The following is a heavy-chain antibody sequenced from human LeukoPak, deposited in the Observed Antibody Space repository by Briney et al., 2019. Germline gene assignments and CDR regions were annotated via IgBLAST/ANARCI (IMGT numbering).Heavy chain of an antibody. CDR1: GFTLSSYW. Sequence: GGSLRLSCAASGFTLSSYWMPWVRQAPGKGPVWVSRVDVHGQGTAYADSVKGRFTISRDNAKNTLSLQMNSLSAEDTAVYYCARSNYDSTTFYYHLDLWGQGTLVTVSS. CDR3: ARSNYDSTTFYYHLDL. CDR2: VDVHGQGT. J-gene: IGHJ5*02. D-gene: IGHD2/OR15-2a*01. V-gene: IGHV3-74*01.